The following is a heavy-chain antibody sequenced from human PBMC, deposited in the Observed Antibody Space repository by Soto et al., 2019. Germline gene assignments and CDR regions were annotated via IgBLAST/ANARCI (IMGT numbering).Heavy chain of an antibody. J-gene: IGHJ6*03. CDR2: ILYDGSNK. Sequence: GGSLRLSCAASGFIFSSYGMHWVRQAPGKGLEWVAVILYDGSNKYYADSVKGRFTISRDNSKNTLYLQMSGLRADDTAVYYCAKGSQPSYYYMDVWGKGTTVTVSS. CDR3: AKGSQPSYYYMDV. CDR1: GFIFSSYG. V-gene: IGHV3-30*18.